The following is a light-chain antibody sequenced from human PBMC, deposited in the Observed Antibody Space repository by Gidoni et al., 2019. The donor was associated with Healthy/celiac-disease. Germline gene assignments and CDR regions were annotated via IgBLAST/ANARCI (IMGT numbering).Light chain of an antibody. CDR1: QSVRSSY. V-gene: IGKV3-20*01. CDR3: QQYGSSRWT. Sequence: EIVLTQSPGTLSLSPGERATPSCRASQSVRSSYLAWYQQKPGQAPRLLIYGASSRATGIPDRFSGSGSGTDFTLTISRLEPEDFAVYYCQQYGSSRWTFGQGTKVEIK. J-gene: IGKJ1*01. CDR2: GAS.